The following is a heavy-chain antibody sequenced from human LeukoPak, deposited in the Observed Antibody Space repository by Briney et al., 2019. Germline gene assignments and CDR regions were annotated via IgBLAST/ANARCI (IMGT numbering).Heavy chain of an antibody. CDR3: ARGHYDSSGSSNTFDI. CDR2: IYTSGST. CDR1: GGSISSGSYY. V-gene: IGHV4-61*02. J-gene: IGHJ3*02. Sequence: SQTLSLTCTVSGGSISSGSYYWSWIRQPAGKGLEWIGRIYTSGSTNYNPSLKSRVTISVDTSKNQFSLKLSSVTAADTAVYYCARGHYDSSGSSNTFDIWGQGTMVTVSS. D-gene: IGHD3-22*01.